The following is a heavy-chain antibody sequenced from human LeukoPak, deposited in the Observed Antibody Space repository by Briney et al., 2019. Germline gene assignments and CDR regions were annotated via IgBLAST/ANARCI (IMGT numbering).Heavy chain of an antibody. D-gene: IGHD2-15*01. Sequence: ASVKVSCKASGYTFTSYDINWVRQATGQGLEWMGWMNPNSGNTGYAQKFQGRVTITRNTSISTAYMELSSLRSEDTAVYYCARGGGYCSGGSCYFDYWGQGTLVTASS. J-gene: IGHJ4*02. V-gene: IGHV1-8*01. CDR2: MNPNSGNT. CDR3: ARGGGYCSGGSCYFDY. CDR1: GYTFTSYD.